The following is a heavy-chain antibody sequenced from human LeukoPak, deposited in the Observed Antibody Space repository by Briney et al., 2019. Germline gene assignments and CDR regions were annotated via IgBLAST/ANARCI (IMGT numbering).Heavy chain of an antibody. CDR2: INAGNGNT. J-gene: IGHJ4*02. V-gene: IGHV1-3*01. CDR3: ARASLLTDFWSGYYL. Sequence: ASVKVSCKASGYTFTSYAVHWVRQAPGQRLEWMGWINAGNGNTKYSQKFQGRVTITRDTSASTAYMELSSLRSEDTAVYYCARASLLTDFWSGYYLWGQGTLVTVSS. D-gene: IGHD3-3*01. CDR1: GYTFTSYA.